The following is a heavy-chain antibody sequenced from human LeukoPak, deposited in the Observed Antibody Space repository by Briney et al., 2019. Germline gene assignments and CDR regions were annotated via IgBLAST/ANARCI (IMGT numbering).Heavy chain of an antibody. CDR2: IYYSGST. D-gene: IGHD3-22*01. Sequence: PSETLSLTCTVSGGSFSSYCWSWIRQPPGKGLEWIGYIYYSGSTNYNLSLKSRVTISVDTTNNQFSLKLISVTAADTAVYYCARSYDRPYYFDYWGQGTLVTVSS. V-gene: IGHV4-59*01. CDR3: ARSYDRPYYFDY. CDR1: GGSFSSYC. J-gene: IGHJ4*02.